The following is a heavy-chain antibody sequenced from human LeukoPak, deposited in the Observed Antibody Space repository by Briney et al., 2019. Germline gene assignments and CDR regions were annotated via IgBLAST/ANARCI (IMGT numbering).Heavy chain of an antibody. CDR2: INHSGST. V-gene: IGHV4-34*01. CDR3: AGHHPRNTVDF. J-gene: IGHJ4*02. CDR1: GGSFSGYY. D-gene: IGHD2-8*02. Sequence: SETLSLTCAVYGGSFSGYYWSWIRQPPGKGLEWIGEINHSGSTNYNPSLKSRVTISVDTSKNQFSLKLRSVTAADTAVYYCAGHHPRNTVDFWGQGTLVTVSS.